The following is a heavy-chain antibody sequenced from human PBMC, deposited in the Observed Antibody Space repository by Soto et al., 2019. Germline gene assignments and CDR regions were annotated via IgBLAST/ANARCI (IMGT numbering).Heavy chain of an antibody. J-gene: IGHJ4*02. Sequence: ASVKVSCKASGYTFTSYGISWVRQAPGQGLEWMGWISAYNGNTNYAQKLQGRVTMTTDTSTSTAYMELRSLRSDDTAVYYCARVVILTYYDFWSGYTDFDYWGQGTLVTVSS. CDR3: ARVVILTYYDFWSGYTDFDY. CDR1: GYTFTSYG. D-gene: IGHD3-3*01. V-gene: IGHV1-18*01. CDR2: ISAYNGNT.